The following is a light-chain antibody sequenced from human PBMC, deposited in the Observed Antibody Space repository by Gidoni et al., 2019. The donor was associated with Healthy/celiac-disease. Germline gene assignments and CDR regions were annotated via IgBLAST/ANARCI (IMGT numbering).Light chain of an antibody. Sequence: VLPQSPGTLSLSPGERATLSGRASQSVSSHYLAWYQKKPSQAPRRLIYGASSRATCIPDRFSSSGSGTDFTHTISRLEPEAFAVYYCQQNGSSPWTFGQGTKVEIK. J-gene: IGKJ1*01. CDR2: GAS. V-gene: IGKV3-20*01. CDR3: QQNGSSPWT. CDR1: QSVSSHY.